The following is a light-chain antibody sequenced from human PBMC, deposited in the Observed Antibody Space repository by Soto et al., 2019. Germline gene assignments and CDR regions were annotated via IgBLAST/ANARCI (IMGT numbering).Light chain of an antibody. CDR1: QSVSSRY. CDR2: GAS. CDR3: QQYNNWPIT. J-gene: IGKJ5*01. Sequence: EIVMTQSPVTLSVSPGERVTLSCRASQSVSSRYLAWYQQKPGQAPRLLIYGASTRATGIPARFSGSGSGTEFTLTISSLQSEDFAVYYCQQYNNWPITFGQGTRLEIK. V-gene: IGKV3-15*01.